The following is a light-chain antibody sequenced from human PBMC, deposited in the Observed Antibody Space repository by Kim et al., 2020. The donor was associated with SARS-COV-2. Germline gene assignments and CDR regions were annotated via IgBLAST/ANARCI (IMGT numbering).Light chain of an antibody. CDR1: QSVSSY. J-gene: IGKJ1*01. Sequence: STGERATLDCRASQSVSSYLAWYQQKPGQAPRLLIYDASNRATGIPARFSGSGSGTDFTLTISSLEPEDFAVYYCQQRSNWPRRTFGQGTKVDIK. V-gene: IGKV3-11*01. CDR3: QQRSNWPRRT. CDR2: DAS.